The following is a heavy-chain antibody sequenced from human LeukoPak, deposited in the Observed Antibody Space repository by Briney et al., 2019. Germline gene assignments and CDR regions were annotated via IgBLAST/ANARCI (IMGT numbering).Heavy chain of an antibody. Sequence: SETLSLTCAVYGGSFSGYYWSWIRQPPGKGLEWIGEINHSGSTNYNPSLKSRVTISVDTSKNQFSLKLSSVTAADTAVYYCARGGGETVDFDYWGQGTLVTVSS. CDR3: ARGGGETVDFDY. V-gene: IGHV4-34*01. D-gene: IGHD4-23*01. CDR1: GGSFSGYY. CDR2: INHSGST. J-gene: IGHJ4*02.